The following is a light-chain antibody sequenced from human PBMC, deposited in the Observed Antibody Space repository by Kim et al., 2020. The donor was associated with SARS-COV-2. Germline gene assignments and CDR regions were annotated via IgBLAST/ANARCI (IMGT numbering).Light chain of an antibody. V-gene: IGKV3-15*01. CDR1: QSVSSN. CDR3: QQYNNWLWT. J-gene: IGKJ1*01. Sequence: VAPGERATLSCRASQSVSSNLAWYQQNPGQAPRLLIYGASTRATGIPARFSGSGSGTEFTLTISSLQSEDFAVYYCQQYNNWLWTFGQGTKVDIK. CDR2: GAS.